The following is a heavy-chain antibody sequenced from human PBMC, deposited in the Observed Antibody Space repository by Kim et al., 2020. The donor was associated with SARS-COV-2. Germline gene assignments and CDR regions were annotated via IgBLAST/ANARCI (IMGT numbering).Heavy chain of an antibody. Sequence: GGSLRLSCAASGFTFSSYSMNWVRQAPGKGLEWVSSISSSSSYTYYADSVKGRFTISRDNAKNSLYLQMNSLRAEDTAVYYCARGGPTGTTTYWFFDLWG. CDR1: GFTFSSYS. D-gene: IGHD4-17*01. J-gene: IGHJ2*01. V-gene: IGHV3-21*01. CDR3: ARGGPTGTTTYWFFDL. CDR2: ISSSSSYT.